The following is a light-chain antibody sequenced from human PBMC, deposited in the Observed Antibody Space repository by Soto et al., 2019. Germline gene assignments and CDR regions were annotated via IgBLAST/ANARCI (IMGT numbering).Light chain of an antibody. CDR2: DAS. CDR3: QQRNDWVT. J-gene: IGKJ4*01. CDR1: QSIRNY. Sequence: EVVLTQSPATLSLSPGERATLSCRASQSIRNYLAWYQQKPGQAPRLLIYDASNRATGIPARFSGSGSGTAFILTISSLEPEESGVYYCQQRNDWVTFGGGTKVEIK. V-gene: IGKV3-11*01.